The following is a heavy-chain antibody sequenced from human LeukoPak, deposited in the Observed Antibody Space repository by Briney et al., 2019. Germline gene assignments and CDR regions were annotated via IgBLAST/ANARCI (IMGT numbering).Heavy chain of an antibody. CDR3: ASYGDYDYFDY. Sequence: PGGSLRLSCAASGFTFSSYWMHWVRQAPGKGLVWVSRINSDGSSTSYADPVKGRFTISRDNAKNTLYLQMNSLRAEDTAVYYCASYGDYDYFDYWGQGTLVTVSS. D-gene: IGHD4-17*01. CDR1: GFTFSSYW. V-gene: IGHV3-74*01. CDR2: INSDGSST. J-gene: IGHJ4*02.